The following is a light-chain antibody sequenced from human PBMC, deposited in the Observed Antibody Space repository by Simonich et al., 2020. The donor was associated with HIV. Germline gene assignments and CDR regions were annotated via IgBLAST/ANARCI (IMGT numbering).Light chain of an antibody. CDR1: QGISTS. J-gene: IGKJ1*01. CDR3: RQYYSTPWT. CDR2: AAS. Sequence: DIQMTQSPSSLSASVGNRVTITCRATQGISTSLAWYQQKPGKAPTLLLYAASRLESVVPSRFSGSGSGTDYTLTSSSLQPEDFATYYCRQYYSTPWTFGQGTKVDI. V-gene: IGKV1-NL1*01.